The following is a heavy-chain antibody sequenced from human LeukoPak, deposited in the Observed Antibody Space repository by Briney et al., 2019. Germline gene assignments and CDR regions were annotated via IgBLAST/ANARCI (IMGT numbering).Heavy chain of an antibody. CDR3: ASTDSAMVADYYYYCMDV. V-gene: IGHV1-69*05. J-gene: IGHJ6*03. CDR1: GGTFSSYA. CDR2: IIPIFGRA. Sequence: GSSVKVSCKSSGGTFSSYAISWVRQAPGQGLEWMGGIIPIFGRANYAQKFQGRVTITTDECTSTAYMKLSSLRSEDTAVYYCASTDSAMVADYYYYCMDVWGKGTTVTVSS. D-gene: IGHD5-18*01.